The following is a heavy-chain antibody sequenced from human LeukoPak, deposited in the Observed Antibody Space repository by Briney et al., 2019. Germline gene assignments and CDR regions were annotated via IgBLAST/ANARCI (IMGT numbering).Heavy chain of an antibody. Sequence: GGSLRLSCAASGFNINKYAMSWVRQTPGKGLEWVSAISGSGSNLYYADFVKGRFTISRDNSNNKVYLQMNSLRAEDAAIYYCASRSEAFDIWGQGPMVTVSS. CDR1: GFNINKYA. J-gene: IGHJ3*02. V-gene: IGHV3-23*01. CDR3: ASRSEAFDI. CDR2: ISGSGSNL.